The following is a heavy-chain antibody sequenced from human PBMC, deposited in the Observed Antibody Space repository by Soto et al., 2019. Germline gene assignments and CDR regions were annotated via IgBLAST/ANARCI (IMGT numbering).Heavy chain of an antibody. CDR3: ASLFSPRYYYDSSGYTPHDF. Sequence: PSETLSLTCAVYGGSFSGYYWSWIRQPPGKGLEWIGEINHSGSTNYNPSLKSRVTISVDTSKNQFSLKLSSVTAADTAVYYCASLFSPRYYYDSSGYTPHDFWGQGTLVTVSS. J-gene: IGHJ4*02. CDR1: GGSFSGYY. V-gene: IGHV4-34*01. CDR2: INHSGST. D-gene: IGHD3-22*01.